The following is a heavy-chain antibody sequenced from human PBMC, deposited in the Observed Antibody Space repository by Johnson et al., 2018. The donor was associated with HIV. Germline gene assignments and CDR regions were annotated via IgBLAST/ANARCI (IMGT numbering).Heavy chain of an antibody. J-gene: IGHJ3*01. CDR1: GFTFDDYG. V-gene: IGHV3-20*04. CDR2: INWNGGST. D-gene: IGHD2-8*01. CDR3: ARTSCNGARCLGYDPFDV. Sequence: VQLVESRGGVVRPGGSLRLSCAASGFTFDDYGMSWVRQAPGKGLEWVSGINWNGGSTGYADSVKGRFTISRDNAKNSLYLQMNSLRAEDTAVYYCARTSCNGARCLGYDPFDVWGQGAMVTVSS.